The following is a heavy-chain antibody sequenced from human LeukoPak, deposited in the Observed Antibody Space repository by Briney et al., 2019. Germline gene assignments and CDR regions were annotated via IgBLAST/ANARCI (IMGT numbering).Heavy chain of an antibody. J-gene: IGHJ4*02. V-gene: IGHV1-18*01. CDR2: ISAHNGNT. CDR3: ARDQHYDILTGFYKGPLGY. CDR1: GYTFTNYG. Sequence: GASVKVSCKASGYTFTNYGISWVRQAPGQGLEWMGWISAHNGNTNYAQKLQGRVTMTTDTSTSTAYMELRSLRSDDTAVYYCARDQHYDILTGFYKGPLGYWGQGTLVTVSS. D-gene: IGHD3-9*01.